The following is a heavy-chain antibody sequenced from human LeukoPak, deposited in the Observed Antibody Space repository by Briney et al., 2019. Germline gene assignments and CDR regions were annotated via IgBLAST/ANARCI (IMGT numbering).Heavy chain of an antibody. V-gene: IGHV1-24*01. CDR1: GYTLTELS. CDR3: ASNYYDSSGYYRDDAFDI. Sequence: ASVKVSCKVSGYTLTELSMHCVRQAPGKGLEWMGGFDPEDGETIYAQKFQGRVTITTDESTSTAYMELSSLRSEDTAVYYCASNYYDSSGYYRDDAFDIWGQGTMVTVSS. J-gene: IGHJ3*02. CDR2: FDPEDGET. D-gene: IGHD3-22*01.